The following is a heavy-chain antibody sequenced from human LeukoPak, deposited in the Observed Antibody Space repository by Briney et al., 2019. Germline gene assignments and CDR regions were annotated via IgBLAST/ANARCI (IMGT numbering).Heavy chain of an antibody. CDR3: ARPFIKYYYTSGTRWFDP. D-gene: IGHD3-10*01. J-gene: IGHJ5*02. CDR1: GGSISSSSYY. CDR2: IYYSGST. V-gene: IGHV4-39*07. Sequence: PSETLSLTCTVSGGSISSSSYYWGWIRQPPGKGLEWIGSIYYSGSTYYNPSLKSRVTISVDTSKNQFSLKLSSVTAADTAVYYCARPFIKYYYTSGTRWFDPWGQGTLVTVSS.